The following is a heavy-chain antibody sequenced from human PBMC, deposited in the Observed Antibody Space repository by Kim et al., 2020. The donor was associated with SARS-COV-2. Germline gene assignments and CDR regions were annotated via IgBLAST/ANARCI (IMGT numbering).Heavy chain of an antibody. V-gene: IGHV4-34*01. D-gene: IGHD6-13*01. J-gene: IGHJ5*02. Sequence: SETLSLTCAVYGGSFSGYYWSWIRQPPGKGLEWIGEINHSGSTNYNPSLKSRVTISVDTSKNQFSLKLSSVTAEDTAVYYCARGIAAAGGSGWVDPWGQG. CDR1: GGSFSGYY. CDR3: ARGIAAAGGSGWVDP. CDR2: INHSGST.